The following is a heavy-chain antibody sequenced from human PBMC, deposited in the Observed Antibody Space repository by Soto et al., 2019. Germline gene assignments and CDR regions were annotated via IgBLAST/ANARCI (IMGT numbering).Heavy chain of an antibody. CDR1: GFTFSNYA. J-gene: IGHJ4*02. D-gene: IGHD6-13*01. V-gene: IGHV3-30-3*01. CDR2: ISDDGSNK. Sequence: GGSLRLSCAASGFTFSNYALHWFRQAPGKGLEWVAVISDDGSNKYYADSVKGRFTISRDNSKNTLYLQMNSLRAEDTAVYYCARDRFASSWSYFDYWGQGTPITVSS. CDR3: ARDRFASSWSYFDY.